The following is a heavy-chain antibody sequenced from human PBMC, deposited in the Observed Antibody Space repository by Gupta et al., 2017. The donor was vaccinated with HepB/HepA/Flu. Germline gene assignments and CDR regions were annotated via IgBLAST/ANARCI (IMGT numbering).Heavy chain of an antibody. CDR2: IYWNADK. CDR1: GFSLSTGGVG. J-gene: IGHJ4*02. V-gene: IGHV2-5*01. D-gene: IGHD6-19*01. Sequence: QITLKESGPTLVKPTQTLTLTCTFSGFSLSTGGVGVAWIRQPPGKAREWLALIYWNADKNYSPSLRSRLTITKDTSKNQVVLTVTNMDPVDTATYYCVYRKDPWGYINGWFYFDSWGQGNLVTVSS. CDR3: VYRKDPWGYINGWFYFDS.